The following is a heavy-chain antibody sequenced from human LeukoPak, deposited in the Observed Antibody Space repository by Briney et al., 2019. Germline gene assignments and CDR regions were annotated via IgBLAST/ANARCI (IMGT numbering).Heavy chain of an antibody. CDR2: IFSNDEK. J-gene: IGHJ4*02. V-gene: IGHV2-26*01. CDR3: GRIREYSSSLEFDY. Sequence: SGPVLVKPTETLTLTCTVSGFSLSDASMGVSWIRQPPGKALEWLAHIFSNDEKSDTTSLKSRLTISTGTSKSQVVLTLTNMYPVDTATYHSGRIREYSSSLEFDYWGQGTLVTVSS. CDR1: GFSLSDASMG. D-gene: IGHD6-6*01.